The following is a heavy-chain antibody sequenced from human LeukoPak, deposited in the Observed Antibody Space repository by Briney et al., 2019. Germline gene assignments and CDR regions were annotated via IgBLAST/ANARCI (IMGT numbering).Heavy chain of an antibody. J-gene: IGHJ5*02. V-gene: IGHV4-38-2*02. D-gene: IGHD2-2*01. CDR2: IYHSGST. CDR1: GYSISSGYY. Sequence: SETLSLTCAVSGYSISSGYYWGWIRQPPGKGPEWIGSIYHSGSTYYNPSLKSRVTISVDTSKNQFSLKLSSVTAADTAVYYCARDFDIVVVPAAREARFDPWGQGTLVTVSS. CDR3: ARDFDIVVVPAAREARFDP.